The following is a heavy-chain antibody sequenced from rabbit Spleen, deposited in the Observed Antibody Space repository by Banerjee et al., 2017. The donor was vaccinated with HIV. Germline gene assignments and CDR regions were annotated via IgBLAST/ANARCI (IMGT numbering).Heavy chain of an antibody. Sequence: EESGGGLVKPEGSLTLTCTASGFVLGNYYYMCWVRQAPGKGLEWIGCIDTGSGGIYYANWAKGRFPISKTSSTTVTLQMTSLTVADTATYFCARGGWVFWYFNLWGPGTLVTVS. CDR3: ARGGWVFWYFNL. D-gene: IGHD4-1*01. V-gene: IGHV1S40*01. J-gene: IGHJ4*01. CDR1: GFVLGNYYY. CDR2: IDTGSGGI.